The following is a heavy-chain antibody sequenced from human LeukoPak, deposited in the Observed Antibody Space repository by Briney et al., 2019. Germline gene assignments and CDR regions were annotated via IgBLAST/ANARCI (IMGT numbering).Heavy chain of an antibody. D-gene: IGHD1-26*01. CDR1: GGSISSHY. V-gene: IGHV4-59*11. CDR2: IYYSGGT. Sequence: SETLSLTCTVSGGSISSHYWSWIRQPPGKGLEWIGYIYYSGGTNYNPSLKSRVTISVDTSKNQFSLKLSSVTAADTAVYYCARRKVGATYFDYWGQGTLVTVSS. J-gene: IGHJ4*02. CDR3: ARRKVGATYFDY.